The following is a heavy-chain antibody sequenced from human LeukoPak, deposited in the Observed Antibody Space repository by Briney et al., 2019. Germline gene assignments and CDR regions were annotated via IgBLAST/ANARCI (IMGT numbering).Heavy chain of an antibody. D-gene: IGHD3-10*01. J-gene: IGHJ2*01. V-gene: IGHV3-23*01. CDR3: TLAVRGRYFDL. CDR2: IRGSGGST. Sequence: PGGSLRLSCAASGFTFSTYGMSWVRQAPGKGLEWVSAIRGSGGSTYYADSVKGRFTISRDNSKNSLYLQMNSLRTEDTALYYCTLAVRGRYFDLWGRGTLVTVSS. CDR1: GFTFSTYG.